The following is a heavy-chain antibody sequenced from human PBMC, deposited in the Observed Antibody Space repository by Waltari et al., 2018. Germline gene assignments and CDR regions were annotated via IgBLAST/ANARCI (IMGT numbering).Heavy chain of an antibody. J-gene: IGHJ4*02. V-gene: IGHV4-61*02. CDR2: IYTRGST. CDR1: GGSIIRGSYY. CDR3: ACAGIVGATGH. D-gene: IGHD1-26*01. Sequence: HLQESCPGLVKPSQTLSLPCTVSGGSIIRGSYYSSWIRQPAGKGLEWLGRIYTRGSTNYNNSLKSRVTRSVDTSKNQFSLKLSSVTAADTAVYYWACAGIVGATGHWGQGTRVTVSS.